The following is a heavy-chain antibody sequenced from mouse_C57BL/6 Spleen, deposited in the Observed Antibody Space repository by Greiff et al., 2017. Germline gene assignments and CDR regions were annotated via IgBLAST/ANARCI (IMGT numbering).Heavy chain of an antibody. J-gene: IGHJ2*01. CDR1: GYTFTDYE. CDR3: TRSDGPLFDY. CDR2: IDPETGGT. Sequence: VQLQQSGAELVRPGASVTLSCKASGYTFTDYEMHWVKQTPVHGLAWIGAIDPETGGTAYNQKFKGKAILTADKSSSTAYMELRSLTSEDSAVYYCTRSDGPLFDYWGQGTTLTVSS. V-gene: IGHV1-15*01. D-gene: IGHD2-3*01.